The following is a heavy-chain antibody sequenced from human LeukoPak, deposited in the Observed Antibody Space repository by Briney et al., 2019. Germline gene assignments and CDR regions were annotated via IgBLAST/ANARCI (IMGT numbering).Heavy chain of an antibody. CDR1: GFTFSDYS. CDR3: AKGYCSSTSCYVGYYYYYMDV. J-gene: IGHJ6*03. CDR2: VNTVSSYI. V-gene: IGHV3-21*04. Sequence: GGSLRLSCAASGFTFSDYSMNWVRQAPGKGLEWVASVNTVSSYIYYADSMRGRFTISRDNAKNSLFLQMNSLRAEDTAVYYCAKGYCSSTSCYVGYYYYYMDVWGKGTTVTVSS. D-gene: IGHD2-2*01.